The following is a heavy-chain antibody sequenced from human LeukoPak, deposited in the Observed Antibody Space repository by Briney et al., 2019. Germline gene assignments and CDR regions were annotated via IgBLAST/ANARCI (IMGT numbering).Heavy chain of an antibody. CDR1: GFTFSSYW. Sequence: GGSLRLSCAASGFTFSSYWMSWVRQAPGKGLEWVSAISGSGGSTYYADSVRGRFTISRDNSKNTLYLQMNSLRAEDAAVYFCAKAPVTSCRGAYCYPFDSWGQGTLVTVSS. CDR2: ISGSGGST. J-gene: IGHJ4*02. D-gene: IGHD2-21*01. V-gene: IGHV3-23*01. CDR3: AKAPVTSCRGAYCYPFDS.